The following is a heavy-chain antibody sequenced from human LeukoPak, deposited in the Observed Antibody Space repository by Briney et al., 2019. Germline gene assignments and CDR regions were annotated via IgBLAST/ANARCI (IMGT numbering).Heavy chain of an antibody. V-gene: IGHV1-8*01. D-gene: IGHD3-10*01. CDR3: ARGTFSGSYYTSY. Sequence: ASVKVSCKASGYTFTSYDINWVRQATGQGLEWMGWMNPNSGNTGYAQKFQGRVTMTRDTSISTAYMELSRLRSDDTAVYYCARGTFSGSYYTSYWGQGTLVTVSS. CDR2: MNPNSGNT. J-gene: IGHJ4*02. CDR1: GYTFTSYD.